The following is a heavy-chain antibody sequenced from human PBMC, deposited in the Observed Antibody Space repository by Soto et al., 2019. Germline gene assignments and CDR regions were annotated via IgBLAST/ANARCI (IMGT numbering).Heavy chain of an antibody. CDR3: AHSRDYRGFFDY. CDR1: GFSFISSGVG. CDR2: IYWNDDK. D-gene: IGHD2-21*01. J-gene: IGHJ4*02. Sequence: QITLKESGPTLVKPTQTLTLTCSFSGFSFISSGVGVAWIRQPPVKAVEWLASIYWNDDKRFTPSVSSRLTITKDTSKNQVVLTMTNMDPVDTATYYCAHSRDYRGFFDYWGQGTLVTVSS. V-gene: IGHV2-5*01.